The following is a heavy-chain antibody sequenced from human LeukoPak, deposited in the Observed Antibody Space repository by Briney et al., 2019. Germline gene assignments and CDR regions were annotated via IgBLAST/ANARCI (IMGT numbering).Heavy chain of an antibody. CDR3: ARASAYYDILTGYARGADAFDI. V-gene: IGHV4-59*01. D-gene: IGHD3-9*01. J-gene: IGHJ3*02. Sequence: SETLSLTCTVSGGSISSYYWSWIRQPPGKGLEWIGYIYYNGSTNSNPSLKSRVTISVDTSKNQFSLKLSSVTAADTAVYYCARASAYYDILTGYARGADAFDIWGQGTMVTVSS. CDR2: IYYNGST. CDR1: GGSISSYY.